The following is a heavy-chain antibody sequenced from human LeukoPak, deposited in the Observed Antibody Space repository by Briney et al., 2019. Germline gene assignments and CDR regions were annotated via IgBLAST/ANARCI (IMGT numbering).Heavy chain of an antibody. Sequence: ASVKVSCKASGYTFTNYDINWVRQATGQGLEWMGWMNPNSGNTAYAQNFQGRVIMTRNISISTAYMDPSSLRSEDTAVYYCARLRDGSGSYPFDSWGQGTLVTVSS. J-gene: IGHJ4*02. CDR1: GYTFTNYD. D-gene: IGHD3-10*01. V-gene: IGHV1-8*01. CDR3: ARLRDGSGSYPFDS. CDR2: MNPNSGNT.